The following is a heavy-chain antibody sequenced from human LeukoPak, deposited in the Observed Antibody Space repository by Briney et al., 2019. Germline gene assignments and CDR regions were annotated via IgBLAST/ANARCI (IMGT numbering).Heavy chain of an antibody. Sequence: SETLSLTCAVYGGSFSGYYWSWIRQPPGKGLEWIGEINHSGSTNYNPSLKSRVTISVDTSKNQFSLKLSSVTAADTAVYYCARDLPAGTWFDPWGQGTLVTVSS. CDR2: INHSGST. CDR1: GGSFSGYY. D-gene: IGHD2-2*01. V-gene: IGHV4-34*01. CDR3: ARDLPAGTWFDP. J-gene: IGHJ5*02.